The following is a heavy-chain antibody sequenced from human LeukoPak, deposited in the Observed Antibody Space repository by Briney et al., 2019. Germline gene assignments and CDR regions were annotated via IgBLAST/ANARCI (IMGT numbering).Heavy chain of an antibody. V-gene: IGHV3-69-1*02. CDR1: GFTFSDYD. Sequence: PGGSLRLSCSASGFTFSDYDMNWVRQAPGKGLEWVSSISGLSTHIYYGDSVKGRFSISRDNAKNSVYLQMNSLGVEDTAIYYCGTPFPPLRTSSAGDLWGQGILVTVSS. CDR2: ISGLSTHI. D-gene: IGHD3-16*01. CDR3: GTPFPPLRTSSAGDL. J-gene: IGHJ4*02.